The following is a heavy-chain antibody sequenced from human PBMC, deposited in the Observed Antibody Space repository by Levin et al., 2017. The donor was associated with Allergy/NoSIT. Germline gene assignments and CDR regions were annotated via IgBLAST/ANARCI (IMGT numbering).Heavy chain of an antibody. CDR1: GGSISSGGYY. V-gene: IGHV4-31*03. CDR3: ARAATEGWFDP. CDR2: IYYSGST. Sequence: LRLSCTVSGGSISSGGYYWSWIRQHPGKGLEWIGYIYYSGSTYYNPSLKSRVTISVDTSKNQFSLKLSSVTAADTAVYYCARAATEGWFDPWGQGTLVTVSS. D-gene: IGHD4-17*01. J-gene: IGHJ5*02.